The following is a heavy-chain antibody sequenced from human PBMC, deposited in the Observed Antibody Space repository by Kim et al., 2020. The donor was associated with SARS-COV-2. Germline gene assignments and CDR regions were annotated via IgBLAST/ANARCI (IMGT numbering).Heavy chain of an antibody. CDR1: GFTFSSYS. CDR3: ARTVLINYDFWSGYYNDPGY. D-gene: IGHD3-3*01. Sequence: GGSLRLSCAASGFTFSSYSMNWVRQAPGKGLEWGSSISSSSSYIYYADSVKGRFTISRDNAKNSLYLQMNSLRAEDTAVYYCARTVLINYDFWSGYYNDPGYWGHRPLVTVSS. CDR2: ISSSSSYI. V-gene: IGHV3-21*01. J-gene: IGHJ4*01.